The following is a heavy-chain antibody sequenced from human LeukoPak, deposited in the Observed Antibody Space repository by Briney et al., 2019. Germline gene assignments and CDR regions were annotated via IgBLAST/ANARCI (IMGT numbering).Heavy chain of an antibody. V-gene: IGHV3-48*01. CDR3: ARDLVAMVRGGTGMDV. CDR1: GFTFSSYS. Sequence: PGGSLRLSCAASGFTFSSYSMNWVRQAPGKGLEWVSYISSSGSTIYYADSVKGRFTISRDNAKNSLYLQMNSLRAEDTAVYYCARDLVAMVRGGTGMDVWGQGTTVTVSS. CDR2: ISSSGSTI. D-gene: IGHD3-10*01. J-gene: IGHJ6*02.